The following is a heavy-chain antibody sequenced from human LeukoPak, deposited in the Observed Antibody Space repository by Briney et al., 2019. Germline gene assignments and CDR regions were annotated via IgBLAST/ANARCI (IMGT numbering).Heavy chain of an antibody. CDR3: ATATTGYSSSWYD. Sequence: GATVKISCKVSVYTFTDYYIHWVQQAPGKGLEGMGLVDPEDGETIYAEKFQGRVTITADTSTDTAYMELSSLRSEDTAGYYCATATTGYSSSWYDWGQGTLVTVSS. CDR2: VDPEDGET. D-gene: IGHD6-13*01. J-gene: IGHJ4*02. V-gene: IGHV1-69-2*01. CDR1: VYTFTDYY.